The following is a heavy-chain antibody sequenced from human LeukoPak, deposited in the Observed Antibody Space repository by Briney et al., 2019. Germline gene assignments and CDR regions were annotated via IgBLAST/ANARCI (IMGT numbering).Heavy chain of an antibody. CDR2: ISHDGNNK. D-gene: IGHD6-19*01. CDR3: ASRGKWLVRVFDY. CDR1: GFPFSDYG. J-gene: IGHJ4*02. Sequence: PGRSLRLSCAASGFPFSDYGMYWVRQAPGKGLEWLAVISHDGNNKYYADSVKGRITISRDNSMNTLYLQMNSLRAEDTAVYYCASRGKWLVRVFDYWGQGTLVTVSS. V-gene: IGHV3-30*03.